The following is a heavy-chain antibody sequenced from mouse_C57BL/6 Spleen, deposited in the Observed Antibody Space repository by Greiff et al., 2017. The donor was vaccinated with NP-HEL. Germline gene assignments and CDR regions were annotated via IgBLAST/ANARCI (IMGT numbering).Heavy chain of an antibody. V-gene: IGHV1-53*01. CDR2: INPSNGGT. CDR3: ASEGARQLYAMDY. CDR1: GYTFTSYW. Sequence: QVQLKQPGTELVKPGASVKLSCKASGYTFTSYWMHWVKQRPGQGLEWIGNINPSNGGTNYNEKFKSKATLTVDKSSSTAYMQLSSLTSEDSAVYNCASEGARQLYAMDYWGQGTSVTVSS. D-gene: IGHD6-1*01. J-gene: IGHJ4*01.